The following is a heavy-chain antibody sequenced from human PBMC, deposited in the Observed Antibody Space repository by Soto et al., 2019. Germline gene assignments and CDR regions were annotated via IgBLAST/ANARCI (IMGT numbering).Heavy chain of an antibody. CDR3: ARESLVTGTRHFDY. CDR2: INSNSGAT. V-gene: IGHV1-2*06. J-gene: IGHJ4*02. CDR1: GYTFTAYY. D-gene: IGHD1-7*01. Sequence: GASVKVSCKASGYTFTAYYLHWVRQAPGQGLEWMGRINSNSGATNYAQKFQGRVTMARDTSISTAYMELSGLRSDDTAVYYCARESLVTGTRHFDYWGQGTLVTVSS.